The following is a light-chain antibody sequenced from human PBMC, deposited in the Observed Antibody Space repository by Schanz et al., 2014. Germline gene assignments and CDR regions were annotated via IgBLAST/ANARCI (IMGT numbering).Light chain of an antibody. CDR1: QSVSSY. V-gene: IGKV3D-15*01. J-gene: IGKJ4*01. CDR3: QQYNNWAPLT. Sequence: EIVLTQSPATLSLSPGERATLSCRASQSVSSYLAWYQQKPGQPPRLLIYDKSTRATGIPARFSGSGSGTDVTLDISNLQSEDFAVYYCQQYNNWAPLTFGGGTQVEIK. CDR2: DKS.